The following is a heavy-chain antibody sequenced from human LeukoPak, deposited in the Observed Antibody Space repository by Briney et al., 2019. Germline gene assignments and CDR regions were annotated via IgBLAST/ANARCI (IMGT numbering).Heavy chain of an antibody. CDR1: GFTFSSYS. V-gene: IGHV3-48*01. CDR3: AKTKKLASLDYFDY. J-gene: IGHJ4*02. D-gene: IGHD6-6*01. CDR2: ISSSSSTI. Sequence: HPGGSLRLSCAASGFTFSSYSMNWVRQAPGKGLEWVSYISSSSSTIYYADSVKGRFTISRDNAKNSLYLQMNSLRAEDTAVYYCAKTKKLASLDYFDYWGQGTLVTVSS.